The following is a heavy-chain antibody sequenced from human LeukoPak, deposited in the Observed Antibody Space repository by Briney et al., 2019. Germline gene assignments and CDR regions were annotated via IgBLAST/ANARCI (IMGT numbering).Heavy chain of an antibody. J-gene: IGHJ4*02. CDR2: ISSSSSTI. D-gene: IGHD6-19*01. V-gene: IGHV3-48*02. Sequence: GGSLRLSCAASGFTFSSYSMNWVRQAPGKGLEWVSYISSSSSTIYYADSVKGRFTISRDNAKNSLYLQMNSLRDEDTAVYYCARDRSDRLAVAGTSAFDYWGQGTLVTVSS. CDR3: ARDRSDRLAVAGTSAFDY. CDR1: GFTFSSYS.